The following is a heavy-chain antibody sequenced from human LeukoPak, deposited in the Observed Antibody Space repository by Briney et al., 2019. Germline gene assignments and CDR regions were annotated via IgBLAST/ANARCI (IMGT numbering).Heavy chain of an antibody. D-gene: IGHD2-8*02. Sequence: GSLRLSCAASGFTVSSNYMSWVRQAPGKGLEWIGSIYYSGSTYYNPSLKSRVTISVDTSKNQFSLKLSSVTAADTAVYYCARAPGARPNWFDPWGQGTLVTVPS. CDR2: IYYSGST. CDR1: GFTVSSNY. J-gene: IGHJ5*02. CDR3: ARAPGARPNWFDP. V-gene: IGHV4-39*07.